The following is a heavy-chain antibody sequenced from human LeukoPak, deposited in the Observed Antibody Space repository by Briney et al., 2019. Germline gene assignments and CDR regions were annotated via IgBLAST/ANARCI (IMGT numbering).Heavy chain of an antibody. CDR1: GFTPSTYS. V-gene: IGHV3-21*01. CDR2: ISGSRSDI. J-gene: IGHJ1*01. Sequence: PGGSLRLSCAVSGFTPSTYSMSWVRQAPGKGLEWVSSISGSRSDIYYADSVKGRFTISSDTAKNSLYLQMNSLRAEDTAVYYCARGPGIAVAPLQHWGQGTLVTVSS. D-gene: IGHD6-19*01. CDR3: ARGPGIAVAPLQH.